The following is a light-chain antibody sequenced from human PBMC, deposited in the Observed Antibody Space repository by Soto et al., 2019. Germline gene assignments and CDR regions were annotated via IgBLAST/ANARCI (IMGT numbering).Light chain of an antibody. CDR3: QQYNKWAHT. V-gene: IGKV3-15*01. CDR2: RAS. J-gene: IGKJ2*01. Sequence: EIVMTQSPATLSVSPGGSATLSCRASQHVSSNLAWYRQKPGQPPTLLGYRASTMATGIPATFSGSGSGTDFTLTISSQQSEDFAVYYCQQYNKWAHTFGQGT. CDR1: QHVSSN.